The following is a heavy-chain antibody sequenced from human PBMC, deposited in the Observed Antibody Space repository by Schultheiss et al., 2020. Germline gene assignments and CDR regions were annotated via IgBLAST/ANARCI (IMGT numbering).Heavy chain of an antibody. V-gene: IGHV3-30*18. CDR3: AKDRGLLYGFDI. Sequence: GRSLRLSCAASGFTFSSYGMHWVRQAPGKGLEWVAVISYDGSNKYYADSVKGRFTISRDNSKNTLYLQMNSLRAEDTAVYYCAKDRGLLYGFDIWGQGTMVTGSS. CDR2: ISYDGSNK. CDR1: GFTFSSYG. J-gene: IGHJ3*02. D-gene: IGHD4-17*01.